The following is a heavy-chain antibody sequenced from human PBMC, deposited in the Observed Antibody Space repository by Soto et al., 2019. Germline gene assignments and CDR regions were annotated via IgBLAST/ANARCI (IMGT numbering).Heavy chain of an antibody. J-gene: IGHJ4*02. CDR3: ARGQYSRGGGYFDY. V-gene: IGHV3-48*03. CDR2: ISSSGSTI. Sequence: EVQLVESGGGLVQPGGSLRLSCAASGFTFSSYEMNWVRQAPGKGLEWVSYISSSGSTIYYADSVKGRFTISRDNAKNSVDLQMNSLRAEDTAVYDCARGQYSRGGGYFDYWGQETLVTVSS. D-gene: IGHD6-13*01. CDR1: GFTFSSYE.